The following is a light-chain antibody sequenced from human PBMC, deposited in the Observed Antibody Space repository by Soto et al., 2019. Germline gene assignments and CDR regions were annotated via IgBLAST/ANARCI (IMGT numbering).Light chain of an antibody. Sequence: QSVLTQPPSVSGAPGQRVTISCTGSTSNIGSIFDVHWYQHLPGAAPKLLIFGNNNRPSGVPDRFSGSKSGTSASLTITGLQPEDEADYYCQSYDNSQAGSVVFGGRTKLTVL. CDR1: TSNIGSIFD. V-gene: IGLV1-40*01. CDR3: QSYDNSQAGSVV. CDR2: GNN. J-gene: IGLJ2*01.